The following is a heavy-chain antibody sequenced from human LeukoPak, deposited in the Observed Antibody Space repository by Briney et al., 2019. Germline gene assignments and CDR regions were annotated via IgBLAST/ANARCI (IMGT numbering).Heavy chain of an antibody. CDR3: AKDPHNWGYYFDY. CDR1: GFTVSGDY. V-gene: IGHV3-66*01. D-gene: IGHD7-27*01. Sequence: GGSLRLSCAASGFTVSGDYMNWVRQAPGKGLEWVSVIYSGGSTYYADSVKGRFTISRDNSKHTLYLQMNSLRAEDTAVYYCAKDPHNWGYYFDYWGQGTLVTVSS. CDR2: IYSGGST. J-gene: IGHJ4*02.